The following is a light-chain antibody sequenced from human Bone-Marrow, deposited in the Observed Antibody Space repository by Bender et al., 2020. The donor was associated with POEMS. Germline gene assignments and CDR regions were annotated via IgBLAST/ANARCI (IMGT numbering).Light chain of an antibody. CDR2: EVD. CDR1: SNDVGDYNY. Sequence: QSALTQPRSVSGSPGQSVTISCTGTSNDVGDYNYVSWYQQYPGKAPKLIIYEVDKRPSGVPDRFSGSRSGNTASLTVSGLQGEDEADYFCSSDAGNYNLLFGGGTKLTVL. J-gene: IGLJ3*02. V-gene: IGLV2-11*01. CDR3: SSDAGNYNLL.